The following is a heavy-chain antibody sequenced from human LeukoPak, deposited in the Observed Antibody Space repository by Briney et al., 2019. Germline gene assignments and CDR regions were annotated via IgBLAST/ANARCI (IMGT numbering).Heavy chain of an antibody. Sequence: GGSLRLSCAASGFTFSSYSMAWVRQAPGKGLEWVSIIYSGGSTFYADSVKGRFTISRDNSKNTLYLQMNSLRAEDTAVYYCARGGSYLSAFDIWGQGTMVTVSS. CDR1: GFTFSSYS. CDR3: ARGGSYLSAFDI. D-gene: IGHD1-26*01. J-gene: IGHJ3*02. V-gene: IGHV3-53*01. CDR2: IYSGGST.